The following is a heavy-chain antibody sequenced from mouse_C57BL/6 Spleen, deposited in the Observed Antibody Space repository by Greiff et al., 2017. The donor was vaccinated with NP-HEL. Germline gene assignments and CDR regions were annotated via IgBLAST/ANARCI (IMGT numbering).Heavy chain of an antibody. CDR1: GFTFSDYG. CDR2: ISNLAYSI. CDR3: ARLDGGYFDV. Sequence: EVMLVESGGGLVQPGGSLKLSCAASGFTFSDYGMAWVRQAPRKGPEWVAFISNLAYSIYYADTVTGRFTISRENAKNTLYLEMSSLRSEDTAMYYCARLDGGYFDVWGTGTTVTVSS. D-gene: IGHD2-3*01. V-gene: IGHV5-15*01. J-gene: IGHJ1*03.